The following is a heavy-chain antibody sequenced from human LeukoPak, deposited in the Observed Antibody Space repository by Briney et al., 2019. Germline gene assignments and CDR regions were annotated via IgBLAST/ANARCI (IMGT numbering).Heavy chain of an antibody. CDR2: ISGSGGST. CDR1: GSTFSSYA. V-gene: IGHV3-23*01. D-gene: IGHD3-9*01. Sequence: PGGSLRLSCAASGSTFSSYAMSWVRQAPGKGLEWVSAISGSGGSTYYADSVKGRFTISRDNSKNTLYLQMNSLRAEDTAVYYCAKSNILTGYFRHFDYWGQGTLVTVSS. J-gene: IGHJ4*02. CDR3: AKSNILTGYFRHFDY.